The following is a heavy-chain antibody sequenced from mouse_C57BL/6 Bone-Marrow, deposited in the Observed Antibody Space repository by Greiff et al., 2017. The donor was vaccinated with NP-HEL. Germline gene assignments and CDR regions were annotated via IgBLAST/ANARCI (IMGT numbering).Heavy chain of an antibody. D-gene: IGHD2-3*01. CDR1: GYTFTEYT. J-gene: IGHJ4*01. V-gene: IGHV1-62-2*01. CDR3: ARHEKRPDGYYPYAMDY. Sequence: QVQLQQSGAELVKPGASVKLSCKASGYTFTEYTIHWVKQRSGQGLEWIGWFYPGSGSIKYNEKFKDKATLTADKSSSTVYMELSRLTSEDSAVYFCARHEKRPDGYYPYAMDYWGQGTSVTVSS. CDR2: FYPGSGSI.